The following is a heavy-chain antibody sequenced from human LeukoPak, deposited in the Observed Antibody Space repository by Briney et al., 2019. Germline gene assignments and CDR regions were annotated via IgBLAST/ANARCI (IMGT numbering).Heavy chain of an antibody. J-gene: IGHJ4*02. CDR3: ARAGIAVAGTRGGIFDY. CDR2: ISGSGGST. CDR1: GFTFSSYA. V-gene: IGHV3-23*01. D-gene: IGHD6-19*01. Sequence: PGGSLRLSCAASGFTFSSYAMSWVRQAPGKGLEWVSAISGSGGSTYYADSVKGRFTISRDNSKNTLYLQMNSLRAEDTAVYYCARAGIAVAGTRGGIFDYWGQGTLVTVSS.